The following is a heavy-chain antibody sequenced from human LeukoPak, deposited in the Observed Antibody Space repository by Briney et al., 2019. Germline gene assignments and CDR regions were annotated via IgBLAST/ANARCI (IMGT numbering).Heavy chain of an antibody. J-gene: IGHJ4*02. CDR3: ARGTPSGYYFDY. Sequence: SETLSLTCAVYGGSFSGYYWSWIRQPPGKGLEWIGEINHSGSTNYNPSLKSRVTISVDMSKNQFSLKLSSVTAADTAVYYRARGTPSGYYFDYWGQGTLVTVSS. CDR1: GGSFSGYY. V-gene: IGHV4-34*01. CDR2: INHSGST. D-gene: IGHD3-22*01.